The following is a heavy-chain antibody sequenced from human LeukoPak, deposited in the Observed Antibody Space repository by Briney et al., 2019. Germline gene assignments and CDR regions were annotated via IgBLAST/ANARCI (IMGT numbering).Heavy chain of an antibody. CDR3: ARESFTLFGVIIT. D-gene: IGHD3-3*01. J-gene: IGHJ5*02. CDR2: ISGSSSTI. Sequence: GGSLRLSCAASGFTFSTFSMNWVRQAPGQGLEWISYISGSSSTIYYADSVRGRFTISRDNAKNSLYLQMNSLRAEDTAVYYCARESFTLFGVIITWGQGTLVTVSS. CDR1: GFTFSTFS. V-gene: IGHV3-48*01.